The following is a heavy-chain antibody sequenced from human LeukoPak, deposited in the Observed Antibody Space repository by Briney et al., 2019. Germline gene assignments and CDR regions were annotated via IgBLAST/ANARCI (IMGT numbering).Heavy chain of an antibody. J-gene: IGHJ6*03. Sequence: GGSLRLSCAASGFTFSSYGMHWVRQAPGKGLEWVAFIRYDGSNKYYADSVKGRFTISRDNSKNTLYLQMNSLRAEDTAVYYCAKDLLRFLEWLSEGYMDVWGKGTTVTVS. CDR3: AKDLLRFLEWLSEGYMDV. CDR2: IRYDGSNK. V-gene: IGHV3-30*02. D-gene: IGHD3-3*01. CDR1: GFTFSSYG.